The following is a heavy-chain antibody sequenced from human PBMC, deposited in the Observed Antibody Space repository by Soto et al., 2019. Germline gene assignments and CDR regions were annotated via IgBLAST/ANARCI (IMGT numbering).Heavy chain of an antibody. CDR1: GFTVSSNY. Sequence: GGSLRLSCAASGFTVSSNYMSWVRQAPGKGLECVAIVSFDGSNKYYADSVKGRFTISRDNSKNTLYLQMSGLTPEDTAVYYCARDQTGITTTGGGRIDHWGQGTLVTVSS. J-gene: IGHJ4*02. V-gene: IGHV3-30-3*01. D-gene: IGHD1-20*01. CDR2: VSFDGSNK. CDR3: ARDQTGITTTGGGRIDH.